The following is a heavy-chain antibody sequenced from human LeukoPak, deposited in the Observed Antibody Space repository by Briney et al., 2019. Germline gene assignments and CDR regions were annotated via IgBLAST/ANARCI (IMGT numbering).Heavy chain of an antibody. D-gene: IGHD6-13*01. J-gene: IGHJ4*02. Sequence: GGSLRLSCAASGFTFSSYEMNWVRQAPGKGLEWVSYISSSGSTIYYADSVKGRFTISRDNAKNSLYLQMNSLRAEDTALYYCAREQTAGTTAFDYWGQGTLVTVSS. V-gene: IGHV3-48*03. CDR3: AREQTAGTTAFDY. CDR2: ISSSGSTI. CDR1: GFTFSSYE.